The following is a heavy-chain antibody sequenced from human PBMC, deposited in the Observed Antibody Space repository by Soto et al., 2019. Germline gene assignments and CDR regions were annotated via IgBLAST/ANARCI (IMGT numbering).Heavy chain of an antibody. CDR3: ARQLNSRGTYYDFWSGYYTVFDY. V-gene: IGHV5-51*01. D-gene: IGHD3-3*01. CDR2: IYPGDSDT. J-gene: IGHJ4*02. Sequence: GESLKISCKGSGYSFTSYWIGWVRQMPGKGLEWMGIIYPGDSDTRYSPSFQGQVTISADKSISTAYLQWSSLKASDTAMYYCARQLNSRGTYYDFWSGYYTVFDYWGQGTLVTVSS. CDR1: GYSFTSYW.